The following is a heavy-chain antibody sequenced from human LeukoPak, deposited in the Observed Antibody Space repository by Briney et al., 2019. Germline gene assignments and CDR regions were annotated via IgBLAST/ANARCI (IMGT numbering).Heavy chain of an antibody. CDR1: GYTFTGYY. V-gene: IGHV1-2*02. J-gene: IGHJ4*02. Sequence: ASVKVSCKASGYTFTGYYMHWVRQAPGQGLEWMGGINPNSGGTNYAQKFQGRVTMTRDTSISTAYMELSRLRSDDTAVYYCARGTYYDFWSGYYTKTYYFDYWGQGTLVTVSS. D-gene: IGHD3-3*01. CDR3: ARGTYYDFWSGYYTKTYYFDY. CDR2: INPNSGGT.